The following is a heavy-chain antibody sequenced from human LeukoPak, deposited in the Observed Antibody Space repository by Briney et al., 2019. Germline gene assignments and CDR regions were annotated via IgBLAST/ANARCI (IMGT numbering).Heavy chain of an antibody. CDR3: ASVSPSTEYYYYGMDV. J-gene: IGHJ6*02. CDR1: GFTFDDYA. CDR2: ISWNSGSI. V-gene: IGHV3-9*01. D-gene: IGHD2-2*01. Sequence: GGSLRLSCAASGFTFDDYAMHWVRQAPGKGLEWVSGISWNSGSIGYADSVKGRFTISRDNAKNSLYLQMNSLRAEDTAVYYCASVSPSTEYYYYGMDVWGQGTTVTVS.